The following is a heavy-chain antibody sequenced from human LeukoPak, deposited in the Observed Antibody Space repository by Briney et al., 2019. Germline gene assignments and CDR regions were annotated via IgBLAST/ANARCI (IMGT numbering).Heavy chain of an antibody. CDR3: AKAMYPYYYGMDL. J-gene: IGHJ6*02. D-gene: IGHD2-8*01. Sequence: GGSLRLSCAASGFTFSSYTMTWVRQAPGKGLEWVSVISGNGGTTYYADSLKGRFTISRDNSKNPLHLQMNTLRAEDTAVYYCAKAMYPYYYGMDLWGQGTTVTVSS. CDR2: ISGNGGTT. V-gene: IGHV3-23*01. CDR1: GFTFSSYT.